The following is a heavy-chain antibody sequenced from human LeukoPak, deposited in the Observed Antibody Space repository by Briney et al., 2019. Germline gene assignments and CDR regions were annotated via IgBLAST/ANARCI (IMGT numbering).Heavy chain of an antibody. D-gene: IGHD3-3*01. Sequence: SETLSLTCAVYGGSFSGYYWSWIRQPPGKGLEWIGEINHSGSTNYNPSLKSRVTISVDTSKNQFSLKLSSVTAADTAVYYCARRSPTIFGGGFDYWGQGTLVTVSS. J-gene: IGHJ4*02. CDR3: ARRSPTIFGGGFDY. V-gene: IGHV4-34*01. CDR2: INHSGST. CDR1: GGSFSGYY.